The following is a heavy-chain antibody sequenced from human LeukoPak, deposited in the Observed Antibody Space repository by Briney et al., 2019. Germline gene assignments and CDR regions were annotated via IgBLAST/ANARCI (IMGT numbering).Heavy chain of an antibody. CDR3: ARDCSSATCYAAFDY. Sequence: GGSLRLSCTTSGFHFNIYGFHWVRQAPGKGLEWVASISYDDTNKAYSDSVKGRFTVSRDKSNNTLYLQMNSLRAEDTGVYYCARDCSSATCYAAFDYWGQGTLVTVSS. V-gene: IGHV3-30*19. J-gene: IGHJ4*02. CDR2: ISYDDTNK. CDR1: GFHFNIYG. D-gene: IGHD2-2*01.